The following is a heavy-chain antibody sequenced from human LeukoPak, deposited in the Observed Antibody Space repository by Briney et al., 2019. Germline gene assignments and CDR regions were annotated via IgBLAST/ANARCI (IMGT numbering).Heavy chain of an antibody. Sequence: GGSLRLSCAASGFTVNNNYMSWVRQAPGRGLEWVSVIYAGGSTYYADSVKGRFTVSRDNSKNTLYLQMNSLRAEDTAVYHCARRDTTATHFDYWGQGTLVTVSS. D-gene: IGHD4-17*01. V-gene: IGHV3-66*01. CDR3: ARRDTTATHFDY. CDR1: GFTVNNNY. J-gene: IGHJ4*02. CDR2: IYAGGST.